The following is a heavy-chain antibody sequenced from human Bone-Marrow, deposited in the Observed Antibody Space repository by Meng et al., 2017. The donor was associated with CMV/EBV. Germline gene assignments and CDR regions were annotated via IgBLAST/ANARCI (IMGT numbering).Heavy chain of an antibody. CDR3: ARAEGIVVVPAAPYYFDY. CDR2: ISSSSYI. Sequence: FTFSSYRMNGVRQAPGKGLEWVSSISSSSYIYYADSVKGRFTISRDNAKNSLYLQMNSLRAEDTAVYYCARAEGIVVVPAAPYYFDYWGQGTLVTVSS. D-gene: IGHD2-2*01. J-gene: IGHJ4*02. V-gene: IGHV3-21*01. CDR1: FTFSSYR.